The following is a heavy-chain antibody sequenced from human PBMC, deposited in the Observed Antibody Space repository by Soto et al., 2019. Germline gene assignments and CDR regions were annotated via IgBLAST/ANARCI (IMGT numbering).Heavy chain of an antibody. CDR2: ISGSGGST. CDR3: AKDPGYYGSGSYDY. J-gene: IGHJ4*02. Sequence: GESLKISCAASGFTFSSYAMSWVRQAPGKGLEWVSAISGSGGSTYYADSVKGRFTISRDNSKNTLYLQMNSLRAEDTAVYYCAKDPGYYGSGSYDYWGQGTLVTVSS. D-gene: IGHD3-10*01. CDR1: GFTFSSYA. V-gene: IGHV3-23*01.